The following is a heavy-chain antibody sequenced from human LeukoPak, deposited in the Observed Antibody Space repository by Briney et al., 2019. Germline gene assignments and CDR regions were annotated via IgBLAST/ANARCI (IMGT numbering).Heavy chain of an antibody. CDR3: ARDSVVDTSDDAFDI. CDR1: GFTVSSNY. J-gene: IGHJ3*02. D-gene: IGHD2-15*01. V-gene: IGHV3-66*02. Sequence: GGSLRLSCAPSGFTVSSNYMSWVRQAPGKGLEWVSVIYGGGSTYYADSVKGRFTISRDNSKNTLYLQMNSLRAEDTAVYYCARDSVVDTSDDAFDIWGQGTMVTVSS. CDR2: IYGGGST.